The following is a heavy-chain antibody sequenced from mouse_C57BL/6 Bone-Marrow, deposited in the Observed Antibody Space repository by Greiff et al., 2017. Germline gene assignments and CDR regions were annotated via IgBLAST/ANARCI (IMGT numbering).Heavy chain of an antibody. CDR1: GYTFTSYW. D-gene: IGHD1-1*01. V-gene: IGHV1-53*01. J-gene: IGHJ2*01. CDR2: INPSNGGT. Sequence: QVQLKQPGTELVKPGASVKLSCKASGYTFTSYWMHWVKQRPGQGLEWIGNINPSNGGTNYNEKFKSKATITVDKSSRKAYMKLSSLTSEDSAVYYCARRGYYGLDYWGQGTTLTVSS. CDR3: ARRGYYGLDY.